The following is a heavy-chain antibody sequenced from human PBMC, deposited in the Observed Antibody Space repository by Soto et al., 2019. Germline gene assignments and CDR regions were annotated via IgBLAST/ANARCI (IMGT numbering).Heavy chain of an antibody. V-gene: IGHV3-48*02. Sequence: EVQLVESGGGLVQPGGSLRLSCAASGFTFSSYSMNRVRQAPGKGLEWVSYISSSSSTIYYADSVKGRFTISRDNAKNSLYLQMNSLRDEDTAVYYCAKPGGVGASQRGVFDYWGQGTLVTVSS. CDR2: ISSSSSTI. J-gene: IGHJ4*02. CDR3: AKPGGVGASQRGVFDY. D-gene: IGHD1-26*01. CDR1: GFTFSSYS.